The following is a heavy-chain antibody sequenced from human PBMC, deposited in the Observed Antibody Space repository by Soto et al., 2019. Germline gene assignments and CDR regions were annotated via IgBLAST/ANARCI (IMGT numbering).Heavy chain of an antibody. CDR3: ATDRNDCWSGYYPGWFDP. J-gene: IGHJ5*02. Sequence: QVQLVESGGGVVQPGRSLRLSCAASGFTFSSYGMHWVRQAPGKGLEWVAVISYDGSNKYYADSVNGRLTISRDNYKNTLYLQMNSLRADDTAVYYRATDRNDCWSGYYPGWFDPWGQGTLVTVSS. CDR2: ISYDGSNK. V-gene: IGHV3-30*03. CDR1: GFTFSSYG. D-gene: IGHD3-3*01.